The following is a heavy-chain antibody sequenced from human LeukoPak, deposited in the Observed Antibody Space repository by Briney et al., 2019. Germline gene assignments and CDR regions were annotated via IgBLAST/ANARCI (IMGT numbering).Heavy chain of an antibody. Sequence: PSETLSLTCTVSGDSSSNSIYYWGWIRQPPGKGLEWIGSIDYSGSTYYNPSLKSRATISIDTSKNQFSLQLSSVTAADTAVYYCARGRGIGYCSSTSCPYYFDYWGQGTLVTVSS. CDR3: ARGRGIGYCSSTSCPYYFDY. CDR2: IDYSGST. J-gene: IGHJ4*02. CDR1: GDSSSNSIYY. D-gene: IGHD2-2*01. V-gene: IGHV4-39*07.